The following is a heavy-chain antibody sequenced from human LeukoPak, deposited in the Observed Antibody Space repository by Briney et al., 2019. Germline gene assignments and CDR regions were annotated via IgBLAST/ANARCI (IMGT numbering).Heavy chain of an antibody. CDR1: GGSISSYY. J-gene: IGHJ6*03. D-gene: IGHD3-10*01. CDR3: ARDNVAGSGRPLYYYYYMDV. CDR2: FHTSGST. Sequence: SETLSLTCTVSGGSISSYYWSWIRQPAGKGLEWIGRFHTSGSTNYNPSLKSRVTMSVDTSKNQFSLKLSSVTAADTAVYYCARDNVAGSGRPLYYYYYMDVWGKGTTVTISS. V-gene: IGHV4-4*07.